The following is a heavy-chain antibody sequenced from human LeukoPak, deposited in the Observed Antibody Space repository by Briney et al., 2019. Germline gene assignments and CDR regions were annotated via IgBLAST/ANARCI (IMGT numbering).Heavy chain of an antibody. J-gene: IGHJ6*03. V-gene: IGHV3-30*02. CDR1: GFTFSSYG. CDR3: AKVLAPSRYCSSTSCLHYYYYMDV. Sequence: GGSLRLSCAASGFTFSSYGMHWVRQAPGKGLEWVAFIRYDGSNKYYADSVKGRFTISRDNSKNTLYLQMNSLRAEDTAVYYCAKVLAPSRYCSSTSCLHYYYYMDVWGKGTTVTVSS. D-gene: IGHD2-2*01. CDR2: IRYDGSNK.